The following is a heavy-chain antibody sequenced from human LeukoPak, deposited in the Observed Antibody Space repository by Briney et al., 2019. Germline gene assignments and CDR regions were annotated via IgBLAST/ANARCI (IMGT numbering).Heavy chain of an antibody. D-gene: IGHD1-1*01. V-gene: IGHV3-30*02. CDR3: ASSRYNWNDYAFDI. Sequence: GGSLRLSCAASGFTFTNYGMHWVRQAPGKGLERVAFIRFDGNNKYFTDSVKGRFTISRDNPKNTLYLQMNSLRAEDTAVYYCASSRYNWNDYAFDIWGQGTMVTVSS. CDR2: IRFDGNNK. J-gene: IGHJ3*02. CDR1: GFTFTNYG.